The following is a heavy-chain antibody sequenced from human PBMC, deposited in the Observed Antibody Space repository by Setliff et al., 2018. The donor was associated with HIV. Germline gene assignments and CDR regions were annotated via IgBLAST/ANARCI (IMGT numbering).Heavy chain of an antibody. CDR3: ASGYPSGWYYYGMDV. V-gene: IGHV1-69*10. CDR1: GGTFSSYA. Sequence: SVKVSCKASGGTFSSYAISWVRQAPGQGLEWMGGIIPILGIANYAQKFQGRVTITADESTSTAYMELSSLRSEDTAVYYCASGYPSGWYYYGMDVWGQGTTVTVSS. CDR2: IIPILGIA. D-gene: IGHD5-18*01. J-gene: IGHJ6*02.